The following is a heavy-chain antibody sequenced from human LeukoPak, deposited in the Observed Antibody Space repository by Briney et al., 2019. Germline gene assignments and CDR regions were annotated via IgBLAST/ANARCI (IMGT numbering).Heavy chain of an antibody. J-gene: IGHJ4*02. V-gene: IGHV3-7*01. Sequence: PGGSLRLSCAASGFTFSSYWMSWVRQAPGKGLEWVANIKQGGSEKYYVDSVKGRFTISRDNAKNSLYLQMNSLRAEDTAVYYCARDRMGMATPYYFDYWGQGTLVTVSS. D-gene: IGHD5-24*01. CDR3: ARDRMGMATPYYFDY. CDR2: IKQGGSEK. CDR1: GFTFSSYW.